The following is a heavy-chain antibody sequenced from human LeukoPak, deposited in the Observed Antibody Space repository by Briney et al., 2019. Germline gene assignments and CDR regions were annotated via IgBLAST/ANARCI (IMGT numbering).Heavy chain of an antibody. CDR2: VRYGGST. CDR1: GGSISNNY. V-gene: IGHV4-59*01. D-gene: IGHD3-16*01. Sequence: SETLSLTCTVSGGSISNNYWSWIRQPPGKGLEWIGYVRYGGSTNYNPSLKSRVTISVDTSKNQFSLSLSSVTAADTAVYYCARDVTPATVWGQGTLVTVS. CDR3: ARDVTPATV. J-gene: IGHJ4*02.